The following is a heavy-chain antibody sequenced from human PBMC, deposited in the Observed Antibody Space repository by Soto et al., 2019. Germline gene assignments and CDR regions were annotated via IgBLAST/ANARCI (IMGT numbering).Heavy chain of an antibody. Sequence: QVQLVQSGAEVKKPGSSVKVSCKASGGTFSSYAISWVRQAPGQGLEWMGGIIPISGTANYAQKFQGRVTIAADESTSTAYMELSSLRCEDTAVYYFARSQGSSTSLEIYYYYYYGMDVWGQGTTVTVSS. V-gene: IGHV1-69*01. CDR3: ARSQGSSTSLEIYYYYYYGMDV. CDR2: IIPISGTA. J-gene: IGHJ6*02. CDR1: GGTFSSYA. D-gene: IGHD2-2*01.